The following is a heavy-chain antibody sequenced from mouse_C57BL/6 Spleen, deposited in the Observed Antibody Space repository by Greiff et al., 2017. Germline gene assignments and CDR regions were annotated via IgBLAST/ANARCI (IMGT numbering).Heavy chain of an antibody. D-gene: IGHD6-1*01. V-gene: IGHV5-9*01. J-gene: IGHJ3*01. CDR1: GFTFSSYT. CDR2: ISGGGGNT. CDR3: ARHEAALASRAAWFSY. Sequence: DVQLVESGGGLVKPGGSLKLSCAASGFTFSSYTMSWVRQTPEKRLEWVATISGGGGNTYYPDSVKGRFTISRDNAKNTLYLQMSSLRSEDTALYCCARHEAALASRAAWFSYWGQGTLVTVSA.